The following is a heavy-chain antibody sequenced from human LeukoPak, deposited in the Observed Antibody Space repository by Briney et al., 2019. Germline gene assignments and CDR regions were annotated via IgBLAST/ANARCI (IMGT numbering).Heavy chain of an antibody. CDR2: INHSGST. D-gene: IGHD3-10*01. V-gene: IGHV4-34*01. Sequence: PSETLSLTCAVYGGSFSGYYWSWIRQPPGKGLEWIGEINHSGSTNYNPSLKSRVTISVDTSKNQFSLKLSSVTAADTAVYYCARGSEGHMVRGVIITHFFGYWGQGTLVTVSS. J-gene: IGHJ4*02. CDR3: ARGSEGHMVRGVIITHFFGY. CDR1: GGSFSGYY.